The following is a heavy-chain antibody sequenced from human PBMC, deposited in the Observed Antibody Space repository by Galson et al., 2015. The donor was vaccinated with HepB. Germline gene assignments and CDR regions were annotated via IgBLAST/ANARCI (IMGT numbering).Heavy chain of an antibody. V-gene: IGHV1-2*02. CDR3: ARDLGGNDIGY. J-gene: IGHJ4*02. D-gene: IGHD4-23*01. CDR2: INPNSGAT. Sequence: SVHVPCKASGFILTDYYIHWVRKAPGQRLERMGWINPNSGATDYAQKVQRSVTMTSDTSIGPTYIDLNSLESDDTAVYYCARDLGGNDIGYWGQGTLVTASS. CDR1: GFILTDYY.